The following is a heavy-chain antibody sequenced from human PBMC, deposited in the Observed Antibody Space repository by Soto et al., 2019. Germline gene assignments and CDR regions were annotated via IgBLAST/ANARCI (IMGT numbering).Heavy chain of an antibody. D-gene: IGHD3-22*01. Sequence: SETLSLTCAVYGGSFSGYYWSWIRQPPGKGLEWIGEINHSGSTNYNPSLKSRVTISVDTSKNQFSLKLSSVTAADTDVYYCAREEYDSSDYWGQGTLVTVSS. CDR1: GGSFSGYY. CDR3: AREEYDSSDY. CDR2: INHSGST. J-gene: IGHJ4*02. V-gene: IGHV4-34*01.